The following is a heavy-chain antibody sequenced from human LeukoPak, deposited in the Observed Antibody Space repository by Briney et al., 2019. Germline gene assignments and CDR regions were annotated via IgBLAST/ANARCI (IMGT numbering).Heavy chain of an antibody. Sequence: ASVKVSCKTSGYTFSSYGISWVRHAPGQGVEWVGWINAYNGNTNNAQKFQGRVTMTTDTSTRTAYMELRSLRSDDTAVYCCVRDRRITVFGVGAACDIWGQGTRVTVSS. CDR2: INAYNGNT. J-gene: IGHJ3*02. CDR3: VRDRRITVFGVGAACDI. V-gene: IGHV1-18*01. CDR1: GYTFSSYG. D-gene: IGHD3-3*01.